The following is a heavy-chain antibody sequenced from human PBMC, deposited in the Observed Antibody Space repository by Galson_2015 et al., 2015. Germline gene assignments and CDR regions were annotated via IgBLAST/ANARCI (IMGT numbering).Heavy chain of an antibody. V-gene: IGHV1-2*06. CDR2: INPNSGGT. Sequence: SVKVSCKASGYTFTGYYMHWVRQAPGQGLEWMGRINPNSGGTNYAQKFQGRVTMTRDTSISTAYMELSRLRSDDTAVYYCASDSSGYYYVSFDYWGQGTLVTVSS. CDR1: GYTFTGYY. CDR3: ASDSSGYYYVSFDY. J-gene: IGHJ4*02. D-gene: IGHD3-22*01.